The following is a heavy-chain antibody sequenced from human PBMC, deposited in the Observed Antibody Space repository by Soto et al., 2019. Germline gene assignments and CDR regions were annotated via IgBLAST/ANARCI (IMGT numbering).Heavy chain of an antibody. CDR3: ASPQYGDYNAFDI. D-gene: IGHD4-17*01. J-gene: IGHJ3*02. V-gene: IGHV4-39*01. Sequence: QLQLQESGPGLVKPSETLSLTCTVSGGSISSSSYYWGWIRQPPGKGLEWIESIYYSGSTYYNPSLKSRVTISVDTSKNQFSLKLSSVTAADTAVYYCASPQYGDYNAFDIWGQGTMVTVSS. CDR2: IYYSGST. CDR1: GGSISSSSYY.